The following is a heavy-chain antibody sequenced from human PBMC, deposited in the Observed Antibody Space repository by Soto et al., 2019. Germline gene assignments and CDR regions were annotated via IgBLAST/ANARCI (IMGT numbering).Heavy chain of an antibody. CDR2: IYNSGTT. J-gene: IGHJ5*02. V-gene: IGHV4-31*03. CDR3: ARDPAP. Sequence: QVQLQESGPGLVKPSETLSLTCTVSGGSITRGGYYWSWIRQHPGKGLEWIGYIYNSGTTYYNPSLKSRVTISVDTSKNQFPLKLTPVTAADTAVYYCARDPAPWGQGTLVTVSS. CDR1: GGSITRGGYY.